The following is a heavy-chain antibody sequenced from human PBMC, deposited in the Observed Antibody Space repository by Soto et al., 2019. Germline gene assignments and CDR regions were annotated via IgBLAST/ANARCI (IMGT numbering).Heavy chain of an antibody. D-gene: IGHD3-3*01. CDR1: GGSISSYY. V-gene: IGHV4-59*01. CDR3: ARDDFWSGSFDY. Sequence: KHSETLSLSCTVSGGSISSYYWSWIRQPPGKGLEWIGYIYYSGSTNYNPSLKSRVTISVDTSKNQFSLKLSSVTAADTAVYYCARDDFWSGSFDYWGQGTLVTVSS. CDR2: IYYSGST. J-gene: IGHJ4*02.